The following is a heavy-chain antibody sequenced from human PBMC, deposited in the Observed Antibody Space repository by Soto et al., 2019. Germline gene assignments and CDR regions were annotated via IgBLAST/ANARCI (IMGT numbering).Heavy chain of an antibody. J-gene: IGHJ4*02. V-gene: IGHV3-30-3*01. CDR3: ARDRTVSVPYSSSSGDFDY. CDR2: ISYDGSNK. CDR1: GFTFGSYA. Sequence: GSLSLSCAASGFTFGSYAMHLVRQAPGKGLEWVAVISYDGSNKYYADSVKGRFTISRDNSKNTLYLQMNSLRAEDTAVYYCARDRTVSVPYSSSSGDFDYWGQGTLVTVSS. D-gene: IGHD6-6*01.